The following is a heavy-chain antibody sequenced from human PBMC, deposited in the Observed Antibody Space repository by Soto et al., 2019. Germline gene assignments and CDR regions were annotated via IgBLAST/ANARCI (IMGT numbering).Heavy chain of an antibody. D-gene: IGHD2-8*01. V-gene: IGHV1-18*04. CDR2: ISAYNGNT. CDR3: ARETLLMVYAIPHYYYYGMDV. CDR1: GYTFTSNG. Sequence: QVQLVQSGAEVKKPGASVKVSCKASGYTFTSNGISWVRQAPGQGLEWMGWISAYNGNTNYAQKLQGRVTMTTDTSTSTAYMELRSLRSDDTAVYYCARETLLMVYAIPHYYYYGMDVWGQGTTVTVSS. J-gene: IGHJ6*02.